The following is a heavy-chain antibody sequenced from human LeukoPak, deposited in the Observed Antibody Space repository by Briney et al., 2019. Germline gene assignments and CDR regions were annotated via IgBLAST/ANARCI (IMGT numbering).Heavy chain of an antibody. J-gene: IGHJ4*02. Sequence: SETLSLTCAVYGGSFSGYYWSWIRQPPGKRLEWIGEINHSGSTNYNPSLKSRVTISVDTSKNQFSLKLSSVTAADTAVYYCAREGWGYCGSTSCYLDYWGQGTLVTVSS. CDR3: AREGWGYCGSTSCYLDY. D-gene: IGHD2-2*01. V-gene: IGHV4-34*01. CDR2: INHSGST. CDR1: GGSFSGYY.